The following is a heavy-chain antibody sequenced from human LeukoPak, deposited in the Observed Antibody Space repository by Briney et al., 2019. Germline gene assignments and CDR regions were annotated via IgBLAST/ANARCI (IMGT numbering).Heavy chain of an antibody. Sequence: AGGSLRLSCAASGFTFSSYLMHWVRQAPGKGLLWVSRINGDGRSTSYADSVEGRFTISRDNAKNMLFLQMNSLRAEDTAVYYCARAGDFWSGYTYYHGMDVWGQGTTVTVSS. V-gene: IGHV3-74*01. J-gene: IGHJ6*02. D-gene: IGHD3-3*01. CDR3: ARAGDFWSGYTYYHGMDV. CDR1: GFTFSSYL. CDR2: INGDGRST.